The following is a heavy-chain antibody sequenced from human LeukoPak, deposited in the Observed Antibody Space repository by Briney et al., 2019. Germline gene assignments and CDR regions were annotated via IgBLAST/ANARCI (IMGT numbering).Heavy chain of an antibody. CDR3: ARDSRGGATGPYYFDY. D-gene: IGHD1-14*01. V-gene: IGHV1-18*01. CDR1: GYTFTSYG. J-gene: IGHJ4*02. Sequence: ASVKVSCKASGYTFTSYGISWVRQAPGQGLEWMGWISAYNGNTNYAQKLQGRVTMTTDTSTSTAYMELRSLRSDDTAVYYCARDSRGGATGPYYFDYWGQGTLVTVSS. CDR2: ISAYNGNT.